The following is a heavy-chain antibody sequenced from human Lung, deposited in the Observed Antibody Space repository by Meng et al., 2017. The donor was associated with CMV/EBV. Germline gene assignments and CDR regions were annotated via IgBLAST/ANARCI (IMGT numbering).Heavy chain of an antibody. J-gene: IGHJ6*02. CDR1: GFTFSNAW. V-gene: IGHV3-15*01. Sequence: GESLKISCAASGFTFSNAWMSWVRQAPGKGLEWVGRIKSKTDGGTTDYAAPVKGRFTISRDDSKNTLYLQMNSLKTEDTAVYYCTTVSVGYSYGWDYYYGMDVWGQGTTVTVSS. D-gene: IGHD5-18*01. CDR2: IKSKTDGGTT. CDR3: TTVSVGYSYGWDYYYGMDV.